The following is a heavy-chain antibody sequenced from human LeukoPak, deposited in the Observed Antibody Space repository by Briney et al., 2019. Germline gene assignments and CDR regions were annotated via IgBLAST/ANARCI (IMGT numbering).Heavy chain of an antibody. Sequence: ASVKVSCKASGYTFTSYDINWVRQATGQGLEWMGWMNPNSGNTGYAQKFQGRVTMTRNTSISTAYMELSSLRSEDTAVYYCARVRIAAAPRAYYYYYYYYMDVWGKGTTVTVSS. CDR1: GYTFTSYD. V-gene: IGHV1-8*01. CDR2: MNPNSGNT. D-gene: IGHD6-13*01. J-gene: IGHJ6*03. CDR3: ARVRIAAAPRAYYYYYYYYMDV.